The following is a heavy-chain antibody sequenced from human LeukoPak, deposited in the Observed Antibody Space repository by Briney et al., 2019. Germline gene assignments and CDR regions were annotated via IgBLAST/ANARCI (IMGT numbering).Heavy chain of an antibody. CDR1: GFTFSSYA. V-gene: IGHV3-30*04. CDR2: ISYDGSNK. D-gene: IGHD1-26*01. Sequence: GGSLRLSCAAFGFTFSSYAMHWVRQAPGKGLEWVAVISYDGSNKYYADSVKGRFTISRDNSKNTLYLQMNSLRAEDTAVYYCARDQRLLGVGATPDYWGQGTLVTVSS. CDR3: ARDQRLLGVGATPDY. J-gene: IGHJ4*02.